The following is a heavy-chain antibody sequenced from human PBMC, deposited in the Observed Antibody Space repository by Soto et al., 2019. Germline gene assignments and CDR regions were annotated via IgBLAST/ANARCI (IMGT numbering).Heavy chain of an antibody. D-gene: IGHD6-19*01. J-gene: IGHJ4*02. CDR2: IYGGGTT. CDR1: GFAVSSKY. CDR3: VQTTGWPGFDF. V-gene: IGHV3-53*01. Sequence: EVQLVESGGGLIQPGGSLRLSCAASGFAVSSKYMTWVRQAPGKGLEWVSVIYGGGTTYYADSVKGRFTISRDTSKNTLYLQMNSLRAEDTAVYCCVQTTGWPGFDFWGQGTLVTVSS.